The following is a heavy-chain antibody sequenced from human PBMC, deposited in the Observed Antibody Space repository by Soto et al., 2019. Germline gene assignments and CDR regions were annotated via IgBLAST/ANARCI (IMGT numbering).Heavy chain of an antibody. Sequence: QITLKESGPALVKPTQTLTLTCAFSGFPLTTGGEAVGWIRQPPGKALEWLALVFWDDDQRYNPSLKRRLTVTKDSSKKQGVLTMTDMDPVDTATYYCAHRLYSTLFDYWGPGTLVTVSS. J-gene: IGHJ4*02. CDR2: VFWDDDQ. CDR3: AHRLYSTLFDY. D-gene: IGHD4-4*01. V-gene: IGHV2-5*02. CDR1: GFPLTTGGEA.